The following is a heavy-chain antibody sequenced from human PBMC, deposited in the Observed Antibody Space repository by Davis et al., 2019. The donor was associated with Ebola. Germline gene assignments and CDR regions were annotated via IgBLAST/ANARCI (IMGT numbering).Heavy chain of an antibody. CDR3: ARDGYYHLTTDY. V-gene: IGHV3-74*01. J-gene: IGHJ4*02. CDR1: GFTFSSYW. CDR2: INSDGSST. Sequence: GESLKISCAASGFTFSSYWMHWVRQAPGKGLVWVSRINSDGSSTSYADSVKGRFTISRDNAKNTLYLQMNSLRAEDTAVYYCARDGYYHLTTDYWGQGTLVTVSS. D-gene: IGHD3-22*01.